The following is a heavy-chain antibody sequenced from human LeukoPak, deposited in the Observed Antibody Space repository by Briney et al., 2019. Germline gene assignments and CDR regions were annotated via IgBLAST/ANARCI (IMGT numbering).Heavy chain of an antibody. CDR1: GYTFTSYY. CDR3: ARDWGRYCSSTSCYGGEGDAFDI. Sequence: GESLKISCKASGYTFTSYYMHWVRQAPGQGLEWMGIINPSGGSTSYAQKFQGRVTITADESTSTAYMELSSLRSEDTAVYYCARDWGRYCSSTSCYGGEGDAFDIWGQGTMVTVSS. V-gene: IGHV1-46*01. J-gene: IGHJ3*02. D-gene: IGHD2-2*01. CDR2: INPSGGST.